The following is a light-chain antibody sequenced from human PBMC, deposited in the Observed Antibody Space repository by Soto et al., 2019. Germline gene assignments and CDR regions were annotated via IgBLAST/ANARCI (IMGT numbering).Light chain of an antibody. V-gene: IGLV2-8*01. Sequence: QSVLTQPASVSGSPGQSITISCTGTKNDIGVYDFVSWYQHHPGKAPRLIIYEVVQRPSGVPDRFSGSKSGNTASLTVSGLQAADEADYFRKSYAGSNTYVFGSGTKVTVL. J-gene: IGLJ1*01. CDR2: EVV. CDR1: KNDIGVYDF. CDR3: KSYAGSNTYV.